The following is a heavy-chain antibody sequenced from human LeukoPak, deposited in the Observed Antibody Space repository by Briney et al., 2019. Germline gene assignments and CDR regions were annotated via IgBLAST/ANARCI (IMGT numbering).Heavy chain of an antibody. J-gene: IGHJ6*03. CDR2: IYTSGST. V-gene: IGHV4-4*07. CDR1: GDSVTNNY. Sequence: SETLSLTCSVSGDSVTNNYWSWIRQPAGKGLEWIGRIYTSGSTNYNPSLKSRVTMSVDTSKNQFSLKLSSVTAADTAVYYCARDLDYMDVWGKGTTVTVSS. CDR3: ARDLDYMDV.